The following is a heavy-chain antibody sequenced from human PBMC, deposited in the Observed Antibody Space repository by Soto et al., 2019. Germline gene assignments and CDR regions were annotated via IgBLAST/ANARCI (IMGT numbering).Heavy chain of an antibody. J-gene: IGHJ4*02. D-gene: IGHD3-22*01. V-gene: IGHV3-33*01. CDR2: IWYDGSNK. Sequence: QVQLVESGGGVVQPGRSLRLSCAASGFTFSSYGMHWVRQAPGKGLEWVAVIWYDGSNKYYADAVKGRFTISRDNSKNTLYLQMNSLRAEDTAVYYCARDVRIYDSSGYYVGDLDYWGQGTLVTVSS. CDR3: ARDVRIYDSSGYYVGDLDY. CDR1: GFTFSSYG.